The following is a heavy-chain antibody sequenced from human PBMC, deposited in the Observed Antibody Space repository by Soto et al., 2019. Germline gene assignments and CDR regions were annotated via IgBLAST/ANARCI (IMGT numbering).Heavy chain of an antibody. CDR3: AITAMINRDSSTSFDY. Sequence: EVQLVESGGGSVKPGGSLRLSCAASGLTFSNVWMTWVRQAPGKGLEWVGRIKSKSDGETADVAAPVKARFTISRDDSKNTVFLEMNSLKSEDTALYYCAITAMINRDSSTSFDYWGRGTPVTVSS. J-gene: IGHJ4*02. CDR2: IKSKSDGETA. V-gene: IGHV3-15*01. D-gene: IGHD5-18*01. CDR1: GLTFSNVW.